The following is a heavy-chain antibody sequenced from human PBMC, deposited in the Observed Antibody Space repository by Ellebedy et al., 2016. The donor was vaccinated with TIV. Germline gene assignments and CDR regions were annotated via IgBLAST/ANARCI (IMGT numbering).Heavy chain of an antibody. CDR2: IKSKTDGGTT. CDR1: GFIFSNAW. J-gene: IGHJ4*02. CDR3: STGGYDSSAGGY. D-gene: IGHD3-22*01. V-gene: IGHV3-15*07. Sequence: GESLKISCAASGFIFSNAWMNWVRQVPGKGLEWVGRIKSKTDGGTTDYAAPVKGRFTISSDDSKNTLYLQMNSLKTEDTAVYYCSTGGYDSSAGGYWGQGTLVTVSS.